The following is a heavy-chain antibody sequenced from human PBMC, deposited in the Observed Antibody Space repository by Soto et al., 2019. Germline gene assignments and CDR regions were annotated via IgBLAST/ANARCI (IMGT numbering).Heavy chain of an antibody. CDR1: GCSFTSYW. CDR2: IDPSDSYT. J-gene: IGHJ4*02. Sequence: PGESLKISCKGSGCSFTSYWISCVRQMPGKGLEWMGRIDPSDSYTNYSPSFHGHVTISADKSISTAYMQWSSLKASDTAMYYCARQDTAMVILDYWGRGTPVTVSS. CDR3: ARQDTAMVILDY. V-gene: IGHV5-10-1*01. D-gene: IGHD5-18*01.